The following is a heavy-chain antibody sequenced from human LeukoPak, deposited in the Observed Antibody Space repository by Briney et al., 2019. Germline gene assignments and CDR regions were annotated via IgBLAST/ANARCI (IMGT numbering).Heavy chain of an antibody. J-gene: IGHJ3*02. Sequence: GGSLRLSCAASGFTFSSYSMNWVRQAPGKGLEWVSSISSSSSYIYYADSVKGRFTISRDNAKNSLYLQMNSLRAEDTAVYYCARDRQLRFLEWVGDAFDIWGQGTMVTVSS. CDR1: GFTFSSYS. V-gene: IGHV3-21*01. CDR2: ISSSSSYI. D-gene: IGHD3-3*01. CDR3: ARDRQLRFLEWVGDAFDI.